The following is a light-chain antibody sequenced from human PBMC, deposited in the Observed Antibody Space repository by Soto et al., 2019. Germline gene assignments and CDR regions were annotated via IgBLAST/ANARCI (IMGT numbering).Light chain of an antibody. V-gene: IGKV3-20*01. Sequence: EIVLTQSPGNLSLSPGERATLSCRASPSVSNYLAWYQRKPGQAPRLLIYGASSSATGIPDRFSGSGSGTGFTLTISSLEPEDFAVYYCHQYGGSPQSFGQGTKVEIK. CDR2: GAS. J-gene: IGKJ1*01. CDR1: PSVSNY. CDR3: HQYGGSPQS.